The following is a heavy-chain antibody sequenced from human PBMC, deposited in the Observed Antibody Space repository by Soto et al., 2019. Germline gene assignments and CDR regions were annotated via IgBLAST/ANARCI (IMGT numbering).Heavy chain of an antibody. CDR3: ARVSSSSGFRYYYYMDV. V-gene: IGHV4-59*01. J-gene: IGHJ6*03. CDR2: IYYSGST. Sequence: SETLSLTCTVSGGSISSYYWSWIRQPPGKGLEWIGYIYYSGSTNYNPSLKSRVTISVDTSKNQFSLKLSSVTAADTAVYYCARVSSSSGFRYYYYMDVWGKGTTVTVSS. D-gene: IGHD6-6*01. CDR1: GGSISSYY.